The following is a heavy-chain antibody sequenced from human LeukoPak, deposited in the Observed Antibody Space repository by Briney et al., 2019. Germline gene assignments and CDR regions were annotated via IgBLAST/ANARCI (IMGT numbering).Heavy chain of an antibody. Sequence: SVKVSCKASGFTNSNSSVQWVRQARGQRSEWIGWIVVGTGKTNYAQRLQERVTISRDMSTGTVDMELSSLRSEDTAVYYCAIEGSGYLEGFWNYWGQGTLVTVSS. CDR1: GFTNSNSS. CDR2: IVVGTGKT. CDR3: AIEGSGYLEGFWNY. D-gene: IGHD3-3*01. J-gene: IGHJ4*02. V-gene: IGHV1-58*01.